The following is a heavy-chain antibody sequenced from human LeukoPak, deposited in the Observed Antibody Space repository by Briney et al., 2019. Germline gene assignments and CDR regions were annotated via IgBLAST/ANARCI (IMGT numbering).Heavy chain of an antibody. Sequence: PGGSLRLSCAASGFTFSSYGMHWVRQAPGKGLEWVAVIWYDGSNKYYADSVKGRFTISRDNSKNTLYLQMNSLRAEDTAVYYCAKGDYWFGELLTGGGMDVWGQGTTVTVSS. D-gene: IGHD3-10*01. V-gene: IGHV3-33*06. CDR2: IWYDGSNK. CDR3: AKGDYWFGELLTGGGMDV. CDR1: GFTFSSYG. J-gene: IGHJ6*02.